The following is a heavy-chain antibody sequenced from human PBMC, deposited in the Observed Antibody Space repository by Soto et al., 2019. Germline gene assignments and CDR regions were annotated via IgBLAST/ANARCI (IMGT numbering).Heavy chain of an antibody. Sequence: QVLLMQSGAEVKKPGSSVKVSCTSSGGPFSSYGISWVRQVPGQGLEWLGGIIPLFGTPSYARKFQDRLTISADESTTTAYMDLSSLTYEDTAMYFCARDGTIQMANFDFWGQGTLVTVSS. CDR2: IIPLFGTP. J-gene: IGHJ4*02. CDR1: GGPFSSYG. CDR3: ARDGTIQMANFDF. V-gene: IGHV1-69*01. D-gene: IGHD1-1*01.